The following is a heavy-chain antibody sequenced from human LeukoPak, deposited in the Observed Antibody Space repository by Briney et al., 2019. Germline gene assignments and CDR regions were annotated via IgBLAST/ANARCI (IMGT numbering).Heavy chain of an antibody. D-gene: IGHD3-16*01. CDR2: ISDSGVTA. CDR3: ANLNAPYWGNFDY. Sequence: PGGSLRLSCVVSGFTFSNYAMSWVRQAPGQGLDWVSAISDSGVTAYYADSVRGRFTISRDNSKSTLYLQMNSLRAEDTAVYYCANLNAPYWGNFDYWGQGTLVTVSS. V-gene: IGHV3-23*01. CDR1: GFTFSNYA. J-gene: IGHJ4*02.